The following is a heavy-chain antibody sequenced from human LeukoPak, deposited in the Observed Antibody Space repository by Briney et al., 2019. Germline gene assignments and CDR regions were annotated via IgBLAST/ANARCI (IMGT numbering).Heavy chain of an antibody. Sequence: GESLKISCKGSGYSFTSYWIGWVRQMPGKGLEWMGIIYPDDSDTRYSPSFQGQATISADKSISTAYLQWSSLKASDTAMYYCARQVAVAGTSPSDYWGQGTLVTVSS. V-gene: IGHV5-51*01. CDR2: IYPDDSDT. D-gene: IGHD6-19*01. CDR1: GYSFTSYW. J-gene: IGHJ4*02. CDR3: ARQVAVAGTSPSDY.